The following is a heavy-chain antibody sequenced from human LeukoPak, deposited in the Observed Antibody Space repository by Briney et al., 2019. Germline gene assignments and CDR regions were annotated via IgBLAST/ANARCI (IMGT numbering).Heavy chain of an antibody. D-gene: IGHD3-10*01. CDR2: IISSTSYI. CDR3: ARASGSYYYFDY. J-gene: IGHJ4*02. Sequence: PGGPLRLSCAASGFTFSSYSMNWVRQAPGKGLEWVSSIISSTSYIYYADSVKGRFTISRDNAKNSLYLQMNSLRVEDTAVYYCARASGSYYYFDYWGQGTLVTVSS. V-gene: IGHV3-21*01. CDR1: GFTFSSYS.